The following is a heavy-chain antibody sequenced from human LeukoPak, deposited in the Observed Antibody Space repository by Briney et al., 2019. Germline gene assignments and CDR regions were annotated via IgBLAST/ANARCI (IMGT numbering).Heavy chain of an antibody. D-gene: IGHD2-15*01. V-gene: IGHV3-64D*06. J-gene: IGHJ4*02. CDR3: VREGRYCGGGSCF. CDR1: GFTFSSNS. CDR2: ISSNWGDS. Sequence: PGGSLSLSCSASGFTFSSNSMHWVRQVPGKGLEYVAAISSNWGDSYYADSVKGRFTISRDNYKNTLYLQMSSLRVEDTALYYCVREGRYCGGGSCFWGQGTLVTVSS.